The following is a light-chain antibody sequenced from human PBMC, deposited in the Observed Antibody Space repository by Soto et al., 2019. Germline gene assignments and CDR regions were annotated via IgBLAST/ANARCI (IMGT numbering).Light chain of an antibody. CDR2: DAS. J-gene: IGKJ2*02. CDR1: QGISSA. V-gene: IGKV1-13*02. Sequence: AIKLTQSPSSLSASVGERVTITCRASQGISSALAWYQQKPGKAPKLLIYDASSLESGVPSRFSGSGDGTDFTLTISSLQPEDFATYYCQQFNSYPRTFGQGTKLEIK. CDR3: QQFNSYPRT.